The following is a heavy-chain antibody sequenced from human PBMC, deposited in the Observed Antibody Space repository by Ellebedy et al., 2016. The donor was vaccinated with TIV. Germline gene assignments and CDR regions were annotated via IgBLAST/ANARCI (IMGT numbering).Heavy chain of an antibody. J-gene: IGHJ4*02. CDR1: GFTFSDYY. CDR3: AKDGGDLDKLVVGTAPTGIADFDY. D-gene: IGHD2-15*01. V-gene: IGHV3-23*01. Sequence: PGGSLRLSCAASGFTFSDYYMSWIRQAPGKGLEWVSVISGSGGSTYYADSVKGRFTISRDNSKNTLHLQMNSLRAEDTAVYYCAKDGGDLDKLVVGTAPTGIADFDYWGQGTLVTVSS. CDR2: ISGSGGST.